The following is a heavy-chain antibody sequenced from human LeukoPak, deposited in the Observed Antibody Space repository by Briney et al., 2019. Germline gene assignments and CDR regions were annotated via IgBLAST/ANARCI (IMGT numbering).Heavy chain of an antibody. CDR1: GFTFSSYW. Sequence: SGGSLRLSCAASGFTFSSYWMSWVRQAPGKGLEWVANIKQDGSEKYYVDSVKGRFTISRDNAKNSLYLQMNSLRAEDTAVYYCARDVTMVRGVIIPYHYMDVWGKGTTVTVSS. D-gene: IGHD3-10*01. CDR2: IKQDGSEK. CDR3: ARDVTMVRGVIIPYHYMDV. V-gene: IGHV3-7*01. J-gene: IGHJ6*03.